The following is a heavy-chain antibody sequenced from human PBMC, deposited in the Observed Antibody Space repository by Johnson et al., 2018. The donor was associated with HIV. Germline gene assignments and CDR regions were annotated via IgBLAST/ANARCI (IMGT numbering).Heavy chain of an antibody. Sequence: QVQLVESGGGVVQPGKSLRLSCAASGFTFSTYHMSWVRQTPGKGLEWVALISDDGSKIYHADSVKGRFTISRDNSKNTLYLQMNSLRVEDTAMYYCARGPILEWLSGDGFDMWGQGTMVTV. J-gene: IGHJ3*02. D-gene: IGHD3-3*01. V-gene: IGHV3-30*03. CDR1: GFTFSTYH. CDR3: ARGPILEWLSGDGFDM. CDR2: ISDDGSKI.